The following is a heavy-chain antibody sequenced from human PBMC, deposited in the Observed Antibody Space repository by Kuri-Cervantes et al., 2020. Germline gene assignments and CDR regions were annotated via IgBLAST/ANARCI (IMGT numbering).Heavy chain of an antibody. CDR3: ARQDMSTVTLDY. V-gene: IGHV1-2*04. Sequence: ASVKVSCKASGYTFNGYYMHWVRQAPGQGLEWMGWINPNSGGTNYAQKFQGWVTMTRDTSISTAYMELSRLRSDDTAVYYCARQDMSTVTLDYWGQGTLVTVSS. D-gene: IGHD4-17*01. CDR1: GYTFNGYY. CDR2: INPNSGGT. J-gene: IGHJ4*02.